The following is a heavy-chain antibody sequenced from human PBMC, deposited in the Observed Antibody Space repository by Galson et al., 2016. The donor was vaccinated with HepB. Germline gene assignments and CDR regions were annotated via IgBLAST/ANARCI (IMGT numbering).Heavy chain of an antibody. D-gene: IGHD4-17*01. J-gene: IGHJ6*04. CDR3: ARWGDRCHGDTCYFYYYYGLDV. CDR2: IDYGGST. CDR1: GGPLSSFY. V-gene: IGHV4-34*01. Sequence: SETLSLTCAVYGGPLSSFYWSWVRQSPGKGLEWIGEIDYGGSTKYNPSLGSRVTIAVDTAKSQFSLRLRSVTAADTAIYYCARWGDRCHGDTCYFYYYYGLDVWSKGTTVTVS.